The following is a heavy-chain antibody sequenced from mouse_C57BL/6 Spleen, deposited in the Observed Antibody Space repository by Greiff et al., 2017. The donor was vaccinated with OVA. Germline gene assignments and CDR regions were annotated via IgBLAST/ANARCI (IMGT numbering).Heavy chain of an antibody. CDR3: ARGPYYYGSSYWYFDV. J-gene: IGHJ1*03. D-gene: IGHD1-1*01. CDR1: GYTFTTYP. Sequence: VQLVESGAELVKPGASVKMSCKASGYTFTTYPIEWMKQNHGKSLEWIGNFHPYNDDTKYNEKFKGKATLTVEKSSSTVYLELSRLTSDDSAVYYCARGPYYYGSSYWYFDVWGTGTTVTVSS. CDR2: FHPYNDDT. V-gene: IGHV1-47*01.